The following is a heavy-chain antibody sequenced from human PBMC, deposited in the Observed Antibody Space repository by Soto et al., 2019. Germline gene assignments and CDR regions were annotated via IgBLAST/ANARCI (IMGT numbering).Heavy chain of an antibody. CDR2: ISYDGSNK. CDR3: ARAATAMGVKDSMDV. CDR1: GFTFSSYA. V-gene: IGHV3-30-3*01. D-gene: IGHD5-18*01. J-gene: IGHJ6*02. Sequence: QVQLVESGGGVVQPGRSLRLSCAASGFTFSSYAMHWVRQAPGKGLEWVAVISYDGSNKYYADSVKGRFTISRDNSKKTLYMQMNSLRAEDTAVYYCARAATAMGVKDSMDVWGQGTTVTVSS.